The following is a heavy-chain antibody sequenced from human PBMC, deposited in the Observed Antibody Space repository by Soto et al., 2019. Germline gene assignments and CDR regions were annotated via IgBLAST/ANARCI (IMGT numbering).Heavy chain of an antibody. J-gene: IGHJ6*02. CDR2: MNPNSGNT. CDR1: GYTFTSYD. Sequence: GASVKVSCRASGYTFTSYDINWVRQATGRGREWMGWMNPNSGNTGYAQKFQGRVTMTRNTSISTAYMELSSLRSEDTAVYYCARGRMVRGVNYYYYYGMDVWGQGTTVTVSS. CDR3: ARGRMVRGVNYYYYYGMDV. V-gene: IGHV1-8*01. D-gene: IGHD3-10*01.